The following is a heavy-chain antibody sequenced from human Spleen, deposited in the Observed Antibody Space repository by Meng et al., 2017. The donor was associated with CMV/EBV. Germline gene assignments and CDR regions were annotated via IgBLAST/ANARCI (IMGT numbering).Heavy chain of an antibody. CDR3: ARVDRLTVTTDFDY. CDR2: INSGGYII. CDR1: GFFLSSYE. D-gene: IGHD4-17*01. Sequence: GESLKISCAASGFFLSSYEMNWLRQAPGKGLEWLSYINSGGYIIQYADSVKGRFTISRDNAKNSLYLQINGLRAEDTAIYYCARVDRLTVTTDFDYWGQGTLVTVSS. J-gene: IGHJ4*02. V-gene: IGHV3-48*03.